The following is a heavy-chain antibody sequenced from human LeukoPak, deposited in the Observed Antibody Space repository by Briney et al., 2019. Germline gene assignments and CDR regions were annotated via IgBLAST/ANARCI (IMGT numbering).Heavy chain of an antibody. J-gene: IGHJ4*02. D-gene: IGHD3-16*01. Sequence: PGGSLRLSCAASGFTFSSYWMTWVRQAPGMRLEWVANIKHNGDELNYVDSVEDRFTISRDNAKNSLYLHMTGLRAEDTAVYYCARELRTFDSWGQGTLVTVSS. CDR2: IKHNGDEL. V-gene: IGHV3-7*01. CDR1: GFTFSSYW. CDR3: ARELRTFDS.